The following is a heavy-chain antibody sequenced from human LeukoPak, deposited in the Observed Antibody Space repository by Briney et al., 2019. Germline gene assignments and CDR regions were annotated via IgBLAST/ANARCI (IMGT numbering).Heavy chain of an antibody. Sequence: GGSLRLSCAASGFTLSSYGMHWVRQAPGKGLEWVAVISYDGSNKYYADSVKGRFTISRDNSKNTLYLQMNSLRAEDTAVYYCAKDMKWFGELLIGDAFDIWGQGTMVTVSS. J-gene: IGHJ3*02. D-gene: IGHD3-10*01. CDR1: GFTLSSYG. CDR2: ISYDGSNK. CDR3: AKDMKWFGELLIGDAFDI. V-gene: IGHV3-30*18.